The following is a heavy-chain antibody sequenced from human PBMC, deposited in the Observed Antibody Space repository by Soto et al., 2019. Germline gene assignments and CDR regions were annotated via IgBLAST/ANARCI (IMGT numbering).Heavy chain of an antibody. D-gene: IGHD1-1*01. V-gene: IGHV3-21*01. CDR2: ISSSSSYI. CDR3: AREYNLPRRLTLFDD. J-gene: IGHJ4*02. CDR1: GFTFSSDS. Sequence: GGSLRLSCAASGFTFSSDSMNWVRQAPGKGLEWVSSISSSSSYIYYADSVKGRFTISRDNAKNSLYLQMNSLRAEDTAVYYCAREYNLPRRLTLFDDWGQGTLVTVSS.